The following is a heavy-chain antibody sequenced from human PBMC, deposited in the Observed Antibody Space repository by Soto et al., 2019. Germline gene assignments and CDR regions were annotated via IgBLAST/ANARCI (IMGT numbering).Heavy chain of an antibody. CDR3: ARALQYYYDSSGYYSGFDY. V-gene: IGHV4-59*01. Sequence: SETLYITCTVSGGSISSYYWSWIRQPPGRGLEWIGYIYYSGSTNYNPSLKSRVTISVDTSKNQFSLKLSSVTAADMAVYYCARALQYYYDSSGYYSGFDYWGQGTLVTVSS. CDR2: IYYSGST. D-gene: IGHD3-22*01. CDR1: GGSISSYY. J-gene: IGHJ4*02.